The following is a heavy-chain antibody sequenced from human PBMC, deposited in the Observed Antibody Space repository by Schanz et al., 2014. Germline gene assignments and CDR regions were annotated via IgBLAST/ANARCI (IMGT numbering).Heavy chain of an antibody. J-gene: IGHJ5*02. V-gene: IGHV4-4*07. CDR1: GGSINNYF. Sequence: QVRMQESGPGLVKPSETLSVTCTVSGGSINNYFWTWIRQPAGKGLEWIGRVYTSGSTNYNPSLKSRVTMSLDTSKNQFSLKLSSVTAADTAVYYCARDRGYDFSFDPWGQGTLVTVSS. D-gene: IGHD3-3*01. CDR2: VYTSGST. CDR3: ARDRGYDFSFDP.